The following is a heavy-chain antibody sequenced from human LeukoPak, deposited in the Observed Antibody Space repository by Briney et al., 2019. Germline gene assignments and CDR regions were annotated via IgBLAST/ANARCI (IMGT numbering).Heavy chain of an antibody. CDR2: VNPNSGGT. J-gene: IGHJ4*02. Sequence: SVTVSYMPSVYTFTHYYMHWVRQAPAQALEWMGWVNPNSGGTNYAQKFQGRVAMTRDTSSSTTYMELSTLRCDDTAVYYCARERWLRDALFFDSWGQGSLVTVSS. V-gene: IGHV1-2*02. D-gene: IGHD5-12*01. CDR1: VYTFTHYY. CDR3: ARERWLRDALFFDS.